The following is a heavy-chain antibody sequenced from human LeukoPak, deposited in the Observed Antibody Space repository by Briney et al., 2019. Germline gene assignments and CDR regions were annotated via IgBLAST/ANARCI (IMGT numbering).Heavy chain of an antibody. J-gene: IGHJ3*02. CDR1: GYTFAAYY. CDR2: ITPNSGGT. V-gene: IGHV1-2*02. Sequence: ASVKVSFTSSGYTFAAYYIHWVRLAPGQGHEWMGCITPNSGGTKYAQTFRGRVTMAWDTSISTAYMELSRLTSDDTAVYYCARDRADNWDRSGYYPDAFDIWGQGTMVTVS. D-gene: IGHD3-22*01. CDR3: ARDRADNWDRSGYYPDAFDI.